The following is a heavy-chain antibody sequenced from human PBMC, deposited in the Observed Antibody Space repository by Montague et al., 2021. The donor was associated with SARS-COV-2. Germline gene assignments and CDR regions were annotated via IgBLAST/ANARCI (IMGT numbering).Heavy chain of an antibody. CDR1: GGSMSDHY. CDR3: ARAVSVRRAVNWFDP. J-gene: IGHJ5*02. CDR2: IYYSGGI. D-gene: IGHD3-10*01. Sequence: SETLSLTCTVSGGSMSDHYWAWIRQPPGKGLEWLAYIYYSGGINSNASLKSRVSMSVDTSKNQFSLKLTSVTAADTAVYYCARAVSVRRAVNWFDPWGQGTLVTLS. V-gene: IGHV4-59*11.